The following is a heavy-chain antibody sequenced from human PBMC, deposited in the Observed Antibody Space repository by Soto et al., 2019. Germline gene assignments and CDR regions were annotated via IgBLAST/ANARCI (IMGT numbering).Heavy chain of an antibody. J-gene: IGHJ6*02. CDR1: RFTFSSYG. CDR2: ISYDGSNK. CDR3: AKASSSWDGYYYYGMDV. Sequence: GGYLRLSCAASRFTFSSYGIHWVRQAPGKGLEWVAVISYDGSNKYYADSVKGRFTISRDNSKSTLYLQMDSLRAEDSAVYYCAKASSSWDGYYYYGMDVWGPGTTVTVSS. D-gene: IGHD6-13*01. V-gene: IGHV3-30*18.